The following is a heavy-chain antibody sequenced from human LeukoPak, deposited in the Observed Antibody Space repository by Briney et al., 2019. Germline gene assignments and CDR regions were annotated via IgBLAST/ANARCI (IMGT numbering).Heavy chain of an antibody. J-gene: IGHJ4*02. V-gene: IGHV3-30-3*01. Sequence: PGGSLRLSCAASGFTFSSYAMHWVRQAPGKGLEWVAVISYDGSNKYYADSVKGRFTISRDNSKNTLYLQMNSLRAEDTAVYYCAKEYSSSSPDYWGQGTLVTVSS. CDR3: AKEYSSSSPDY. D-gene: IGHD6-6*01. CDR1: GFTFSSYA. CDR2: ISYDGSNK.